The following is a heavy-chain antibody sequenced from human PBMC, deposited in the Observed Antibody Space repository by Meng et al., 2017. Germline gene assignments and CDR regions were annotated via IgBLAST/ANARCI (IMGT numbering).Heavy chain of an antibody. CDR2: IYHSGST. Sequence: EQLQRSGPGMVKPSGTLSLTCAVSGGSISSSNWWSWVRQPPGKGLEWIGEIYHSGSTNYNPSLKSRVTISVDKSKNQFSLKLSSVTAADTAVYYCARFLYYYDSSGYAEDWGQGTLVTVSS. CDR1: GGSISSSNW. CDR3: ARFLYYYDSSGYAED. V-gene: IGHV4-4*02. J-gene: IGHJ4*02. D-gene: IGHD3-22*01.